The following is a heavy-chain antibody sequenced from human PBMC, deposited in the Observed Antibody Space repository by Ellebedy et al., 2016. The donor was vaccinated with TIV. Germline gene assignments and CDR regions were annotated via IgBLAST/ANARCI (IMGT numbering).Heavy chain of an antibody. Sequence: GESLKISCAASGFTSSDYWMSWVRQAPGKGLEWVSAISAGGGLTYYADSVKGRFTISRDNSRNTLYLQMNFLRAEDTAVYYCATPGSAWVDPWGQGTLVTVPS. D-gene: IGHD1-14*01. CDR2: ISAGGGLT. CDR1: GFTSSDYW. J-gene: IGHJ5*02. V-gene: IGHV3-23*01. CDR3: ATPGSAWVDP.